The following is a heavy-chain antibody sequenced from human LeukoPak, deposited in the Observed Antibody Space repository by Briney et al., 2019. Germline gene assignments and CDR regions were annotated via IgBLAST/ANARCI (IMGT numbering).Heavy chain of an antibody. V-gene: IGHV3-73*01. CDR3: ARGLFAGDLLTGYWYFDL. J-gene: IGHJ2*01. Sequence: GGSLRLSCAASGFTFSGSAMHWVRQASGKGLEWVGRIRSEVNNYATAYAASVKDRFTISRDDSRNTAYLQMNSLKTEDTAVYYCARGLFAGDLLTGYWYFDLWGRGTLVTVSS. D-gene: IGHD1-20*01. CDR1: GFTFSGSA. CDR2: IRSEVNNYAT.